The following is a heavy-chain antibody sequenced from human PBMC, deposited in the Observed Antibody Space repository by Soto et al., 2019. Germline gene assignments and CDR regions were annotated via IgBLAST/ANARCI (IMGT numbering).Heavy chain of an antibody. CDR3: ARTPASYHDSSGYFDH. CDR2: IIPIFGTA. J-gene: IGHJ4*02. Sequence: SVKVSCKASGGTFSSYAISWVRQAPGQGLEWMGGIIPIFGTANYAQKFQGRVTITADKSTSTAYMELSSLRSEDTAVYYCARTPASYHDSSGYFDHWGQGTRVTVAS. CDR1: GGTFSSYA. D-gene: IGHD3-22*01. V-gene: IGHV1-69*06.